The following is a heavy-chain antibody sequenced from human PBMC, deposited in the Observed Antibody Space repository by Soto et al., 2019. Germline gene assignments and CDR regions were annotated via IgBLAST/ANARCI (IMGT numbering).Heavy chain of an antibody. J-gene: IGHJ6*02. D-gene: IGHD3-22*01. Sequence: ASVKVSCKASGYTFTSYDINWVRQATGQGLEWMGWMNPNSGNTGYAQKFQGRVTMTRNTSISTAYMELSSLRSEDTAVYYCATFRPYWGSRSGYYSGKGGRHYYYYGMDGWGQGTTVTVSS. CDR3: ATFRPYWGSRSGYYSGKGGRHYYYYGMDG. CDR2: MNPNSGNT. V-gene: IGHV1-8*01. CDR1: GYTFTSYD.